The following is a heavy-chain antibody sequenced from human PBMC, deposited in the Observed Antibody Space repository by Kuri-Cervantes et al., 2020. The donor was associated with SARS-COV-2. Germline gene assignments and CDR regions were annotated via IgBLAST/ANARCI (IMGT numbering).Heavy chain of an antibody. J-gene: IGHJ4*02. CDR3: ARQPSAAAGFDY. D-gene: IGHD6-13*01. Sequence: SETLSLTCTVSGGSISSYYWSWIRQPAGKGLEWIGRIYTSGSTNYNPSLKSRVTVSVDTSKNQFSLKLTSVTAADTAVYYCARQPSAAAGFDYWGQGTLVTVSS. CDR2: IYTSGST. CDR1: GGSISSYY. V-gene: IGHV4-4*07.